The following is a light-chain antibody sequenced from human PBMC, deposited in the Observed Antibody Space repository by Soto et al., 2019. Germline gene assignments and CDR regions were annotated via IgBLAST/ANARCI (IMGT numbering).Light chain of an antibody. CDR2: GAS. CDR3: QQYHYSPMNT. CDR1: QSVRSTF. J-gene: IGKJ2*01. V-gene: IGKV3-20*01. Sequence: VLPQSPDTLSLSPGDRVTLSCRASQSVRSTFLAWYQQKPGQAPRLLIYGASNRATGIPDRFSGSASGTDCSLTISRMEPDDSAVYYCQQYHYSPMNTFGQGTKLEIK.